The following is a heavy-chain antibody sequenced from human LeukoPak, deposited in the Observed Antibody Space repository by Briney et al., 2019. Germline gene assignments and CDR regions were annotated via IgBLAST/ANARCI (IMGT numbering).Heavy chain of an antibody. J-gene: IGHJ1*01. CDR1: GFILSSFA. D-gene: IGHD5-24*01. CDR3: AKTRNGYTPAHLRH. CDR2: ISSPGGNT. V-gene: IGHV3-23*01. Sequence: GGSLRLSCTSSGFILSSFAMSWVRQAPGKGLEWVSSISSPGGNTYYADSVKGRFTISRDNSNNLVYLQMNSLRAEDTAVYYCAKTRNGYTPAHLRHRRQGTMVT.